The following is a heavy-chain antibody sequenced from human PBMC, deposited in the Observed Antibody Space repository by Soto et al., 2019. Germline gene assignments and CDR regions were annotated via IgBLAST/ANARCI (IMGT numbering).Heavy chain of an antibody. V-gene: IGHV3-74*02. CDR2: VDSDGSGT. Sequence: EVQLVESGGGSVQPGGSLRLSCVASGLTFSGYWMHWVRQVPGKGLVWVARVDSDGSGTSYADTVKGRFTISRDNAKNTLYLPMNCLRVEDTAVYDCATVFEHWGQGITVTVSS. J-gene: IGHJ4*02. CDR1: GLTFSGYW. CDR3: ATVFEH.